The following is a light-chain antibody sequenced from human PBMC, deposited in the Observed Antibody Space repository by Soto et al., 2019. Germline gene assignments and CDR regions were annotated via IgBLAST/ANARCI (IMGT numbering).Light chain of an antibody. J-gene: IGKJ1*01. Sequence: EIVLTQSPGTLSLSPGERATLSCRASQSVGGRYLAWFQQKPGQSPRLLIYVASTRATGVPDRFSGSGSATDFSLTINGLEPEDSAVYYCLHYGSSTWSFGQGTKVEIK. CDR1: QSVGGRY. CDR3: LHYGSSTWS. V-gene: IGKV3-20*01. CDR2: VAS.